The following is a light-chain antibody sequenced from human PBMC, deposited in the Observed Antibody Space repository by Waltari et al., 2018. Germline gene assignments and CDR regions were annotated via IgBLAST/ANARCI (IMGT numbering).Light chain of an antibody. CDR1: QSVLYSSINKNY. Sequence: DIVMTQSPDSLALSLGERATINCKSSQSVLYSSINKNYLAWYQQKPGQPPKLLIYWASTRKSEVPDRFSGSGSATDFTLTISSLQADDVAVYYCQQYYSVTLTFGGGTQVEIK. J-gene: IGKJ4*01. CDR3: QQYYSVTLT. V-gene: IGKV4-1*01. CDR2: WAS.